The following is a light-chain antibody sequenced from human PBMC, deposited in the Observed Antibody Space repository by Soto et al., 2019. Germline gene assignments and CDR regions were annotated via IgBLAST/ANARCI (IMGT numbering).Light chain of an antibody. J-gene: IGLJ1*01. CDR3: QVWDSSSDRYDV. CDR1: NIGSKS. V-gene: IGLV3-21*04. Sequence: SYELTQPPSVSVAPGKTARITCGGNNIGSKSVHWYQQKPGQAPVLVIYYDSDRPSGIPERFSGSNSGNTATLTISRVEAGDEADYYCQVWDSSSDRYDVFGTGTKLTVL. CDR2: YDS.